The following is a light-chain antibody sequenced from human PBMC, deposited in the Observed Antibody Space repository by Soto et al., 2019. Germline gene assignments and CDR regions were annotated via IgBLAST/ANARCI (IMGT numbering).Light chain of an antibody. V-gene: IGLV2-14*01. J-gene: IGLJ1*01. CDR2: HVT. CDR1: SSDVGGYNY. Sequence: QSALTQPASVSGSPGQSITISCTGTSSDVGGYNYVSWYQQHPGKAPKLMIYHVTNRPSGVYNRFSGSKSGSTASLTISGLQAEDDADYYCSSYTGSSTYVFGTGTKLTVL. CDR3: SSYTGSSTYV.